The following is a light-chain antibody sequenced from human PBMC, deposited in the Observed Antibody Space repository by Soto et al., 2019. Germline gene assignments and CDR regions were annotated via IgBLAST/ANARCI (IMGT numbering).Light chain of an antibody. J-gene: IGKJ5*01. CDR3: QQCSTTPLT. Sequence: DIVMTQSPDSLAASMRERATINCKSSQSVLSSSKNKNFLGWYQQNPGQPPKLLIYWASTRGSGVPDRFSGSGSGTDFSLTIGRVQAEDVAVYYCQQCSTTPLTFGQGTRLEI. CDR2: WAS. CDR1: QSVLSSSKNKNF. V-gene: IGKV4-1*01.